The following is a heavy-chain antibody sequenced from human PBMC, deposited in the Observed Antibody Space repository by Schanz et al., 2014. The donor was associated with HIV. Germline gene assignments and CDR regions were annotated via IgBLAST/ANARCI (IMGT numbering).Heavy chain of an antibody. Sequence: QVRLVESGGGVVQPGRSLRLSCAASGFTFSTKGMHWVRQAPGKGLEWVATIWYDGSNKYYADSVKGRFTISRDNSKNTLYLQMNSLRAEDTAVYYCARVANWDYYGMDVWGRGTTVTVSS. CDR1: GFTFSTKG. J-gene: IGHJ6*02. D-gene: IGHD3-16*01. CDR3: ARVANWDYYGMDV. CDR2: IWYDGSNK. V-gene: IGHV3-33*01.